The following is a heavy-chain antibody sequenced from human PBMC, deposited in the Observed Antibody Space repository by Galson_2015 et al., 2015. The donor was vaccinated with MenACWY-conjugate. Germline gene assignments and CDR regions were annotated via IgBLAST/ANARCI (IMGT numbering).Heavy chain of an antibody. J-gene: IGHJ4*02. V-gene: IGHV3-11*06. D-gene: IGHD5-12*01. CDR2: ISSSSSYT. CDR1: GFTFSDYY. CDR3: ARDRLIANPSGYDSKSFDY. Sequence: SLRLSCAASGFTFSDYYMSWIRQAPGKGLERVSYISSSSSYTNYADSVKGRFTISRDNAKNSLYLQMNSLRAEDTAVYYCARDRLIANPSGYDSKSFDYWGQGTLVTVSS.